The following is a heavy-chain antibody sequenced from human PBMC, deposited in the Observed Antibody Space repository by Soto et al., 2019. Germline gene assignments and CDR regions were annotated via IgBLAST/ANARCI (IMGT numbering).Heavy chain of an antibody. CDR3: ARDPGYRSCDY. CDR1: GFTFSSYA. CDR2: ISYDGSNK. Sequence: QVQLVESGGGVVQPGRSLRLSCAASGFTFSSYAMHWVRQAPGKGLEWVAVISYDGSNKYYADSVKGRFTISRDNSKNTLYLQMNSLRAEDTAVYYCARDPGYRSCDYWGQGTLVTVSS. V-gene: IGHV3-30-3*01. D-gene: IGHD5-18*01. J-gene: IGHJ4*02.